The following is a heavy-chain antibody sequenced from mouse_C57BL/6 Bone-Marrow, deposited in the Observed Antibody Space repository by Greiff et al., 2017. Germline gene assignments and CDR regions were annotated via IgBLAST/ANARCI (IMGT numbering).Heavy chain of an antibody. V-gene: IGHV1-81*01. CDR1: GYTFTSYG. CDR2: IYSRSGNT. CDR3: ARVTQATGFAY. J-gene: IGHJ3*01. D-gene: IGHD3-2*02. Sequence: QVQLQQSGAELARPGASVKLSCKASGYTFTSYGISWVKQRTGQGPEWIGEIYSRSGNTYYNEKFKGKATLTADKSSSTAYMELRSLTSEDSAVYFCARVTQATGFAYWGQGTLVTVSA.